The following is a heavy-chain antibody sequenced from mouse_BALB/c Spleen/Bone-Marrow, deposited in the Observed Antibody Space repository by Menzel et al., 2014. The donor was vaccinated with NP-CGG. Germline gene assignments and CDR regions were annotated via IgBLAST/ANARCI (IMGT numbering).Heavy chain of an antibody. V-gene: IGHV1S127*01. J-gene: IGHJ2*01. CDR3: TMDDYDGGYYFDY. CDR1: GYTFTSYW. Sequence: VQLVESGAELVTPGASVKMSCKASGYTFTSYWMHWVKQRPGQGLEWIGTIDPSDSYTSYNQKFKGKATLTVDTSSSTAYMQLSSLTSEDSAVYYCTMDDYDGGYYFDYWGQGTTLTVSS. CDR2: IDPSDSYT. D-gene: IGHD2-4*01.